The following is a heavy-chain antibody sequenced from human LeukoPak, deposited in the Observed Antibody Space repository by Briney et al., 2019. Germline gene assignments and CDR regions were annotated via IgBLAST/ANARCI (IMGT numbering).Heavy chain of an antibody. CDR2: ISDNGKTQ. CDR1: GITFSSFG. D-gene: IGHD1-26*01. Sequence: GGSLRLSCEASGITFSSFGMHWVRQAPGKGLEWVAVISDNGKTQYYADSVKGRFTISRDNSRNTMSLQMNSLRPEDTAMYYCAKEYSNRPEYFDCWGQGTLVTVSS. J-gene: IGHJ4*01. CDR3: AKEYSNRPEYFDC. V-gene: IGHV3-30*18.